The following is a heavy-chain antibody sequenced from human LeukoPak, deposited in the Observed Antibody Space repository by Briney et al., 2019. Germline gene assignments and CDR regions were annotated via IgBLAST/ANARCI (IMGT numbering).Heavy chain of an antibody. V-gene: IGHV4-34*01. D-gene: IGHD3-16*01. CDR1: GGSFSGYY. J-gene: IGHJ4*02. Sequence: PSETLSLTCAVYGGSFSGYYWSWIRQPPGKGLEWIGEINHSGSTNYNPSLKGRVTISVDTSKNQFSLKLSSVTAADTAVYYCASLRFGELTFDYWGQGSLVIVSS. CDR3: ASLRFGELTFDY. CDR2: INHSGST.